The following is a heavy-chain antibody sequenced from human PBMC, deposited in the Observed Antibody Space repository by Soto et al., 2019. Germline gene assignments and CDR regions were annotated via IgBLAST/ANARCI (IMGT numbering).Heavy chain of an antibody. V-gene: IGHV4-30-4*01. D-gene: IGHD3-22*01. J-gene: IGHJ4*02. CDR1: GGSISSGDYY. Sequence: QVQLQESGPGLVKPSQTLSLTCTVSGGSISSGDYYWSWIRQPPGKGLEWIGYIYYSGSTYYNPYLKSRVTRSVDTSKNQFSLKLRSVTAADTAVYFCARAATYYYDSSGYYGDYWGQGTLVTVSS. CDR3: ARAATYYYDSSGYYGDY. CDR2: IYYSGST.